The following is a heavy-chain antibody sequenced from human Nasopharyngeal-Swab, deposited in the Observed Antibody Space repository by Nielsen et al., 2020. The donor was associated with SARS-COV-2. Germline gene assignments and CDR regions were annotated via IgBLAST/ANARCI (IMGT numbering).Heavy chain of an antibody. V-gene: IGHV3-21*01. CDR1: GFTFSSYS. J-gene: IGHJ6*02. Sequence: ESLKISCAASGFTFSSYSMNWVRQAPGKGLEWVSSISSSSSYIYYADSVKGRFTISRDNAKNSLYLQMNSLRAEDTAVYYCARDAGRMMGPAMDVWGQGTTVTVSS. CDR2: ISSSSSYI. D-gene: IGHD2-15*01. CDR3: ARDAGRMMGPAMDV.